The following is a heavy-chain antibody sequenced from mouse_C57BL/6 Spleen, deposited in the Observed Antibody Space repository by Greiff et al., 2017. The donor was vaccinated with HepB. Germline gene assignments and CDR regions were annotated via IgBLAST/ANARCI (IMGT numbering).Heavy chain of an antibody. CDR1: GYTFTDYY. V-gene: IGHV1-26*01. CDR2: INPNNGGT. D-gene: IGHD1-1*01. J-gene: IGHJ3*01. CDR3: ARSAYYGSSYFAY. Sequence: VQLQQSGPELVKPGASVKISCKASGYTFTDYYMNWVKQSHGKSLEWIGDINPNNGGTSYNQKFKGKATLTVDKSSSTAYMELRSLTSEDSAVYYCARSAYYGSSYFAYWGQGTLVTVSA.